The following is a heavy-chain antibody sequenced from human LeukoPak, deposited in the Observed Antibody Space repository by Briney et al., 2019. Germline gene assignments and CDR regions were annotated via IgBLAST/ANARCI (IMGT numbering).Heavy chain of an antibody. CDR3: ARTPLRPAATTPRQLDY. V-gene: IGHV1-69*13. Sequence: ASVKVSCKASGGTFSSSAISWVRQAPGQGLEWMGGIIPIFSTADYAQKFQGRVTITADESTSTAYMELSSLRSEDTAVFYCARTPLRPAATTPRQLDYWGQGTLVTVPS. CDR1: GGTFSSSA. D-gene: IGHD5-12*01. CDR2: IIPIFSTA. J-gene: IGHJ4*02.